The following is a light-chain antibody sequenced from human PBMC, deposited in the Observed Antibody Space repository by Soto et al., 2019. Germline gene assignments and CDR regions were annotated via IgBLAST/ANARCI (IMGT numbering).Light chain of an antibody. J-gene: IGKJ5*01. CDR1: QSISTY. Sequence: DIQMTQSPSSLSASVGDRVTITCRASQSISTYLHWYQQKPGTAPKLLIYATSNLQSGVPSRFSGSGSGTDFTLTISSLQPEDFATYYCQQLNSYPITFGQGTRLEIK. CDR3: QQLNSYPIT. V-gene: IGKV1-9*01. CDR2: ATS.